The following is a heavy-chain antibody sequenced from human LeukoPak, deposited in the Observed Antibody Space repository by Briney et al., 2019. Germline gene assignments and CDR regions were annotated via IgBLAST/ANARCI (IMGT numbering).Heavy chain of an antibody. V-gene: IGHV1-2*02. CDR3: ARTWFGELFLDY. D-gene: IGHD3-10*01. J-gene: IGHJ4*02. CDR2: IIPNTGAT. Sequence: ASVKVSCKASGYTFTGYYIHWVRQAPGQGLEWMGWIIPNTGATNYAQRFRGRVTMTRDTSISTAYMELSGLRSDDTAVYYCARTWFGELFLDYWGQGTLVTVSS. CDR1: GYTFTGYY.